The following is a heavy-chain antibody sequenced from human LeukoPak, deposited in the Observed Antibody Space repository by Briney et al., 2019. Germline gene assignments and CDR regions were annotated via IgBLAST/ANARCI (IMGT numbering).Heavy chain of an antibody. CDR2: IYSGGSA. D-gene: IGHD3-16*01. V-gene: IGHV3-66*01. Sequence: PGGSLRLSCAASGFTVSSYYMSWVRQAPGKGLDWVSVIYSGGSAYYADSVNGRFTISRDNSKNTLYLQINSLRAEDTAVYYCARDLGRGYSNSWGQGTLVTVSS. CDR1: GFTVSSYY. CDR3: ARDLGRGYSNS. J-gene: IGHJ4*02.